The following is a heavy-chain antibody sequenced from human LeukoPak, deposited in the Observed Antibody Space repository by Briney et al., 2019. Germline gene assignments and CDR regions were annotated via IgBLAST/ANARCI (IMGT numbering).Heavy chain of an antibody. CDR3: ARLDGGNSEDY. D-gene: IGHD4-23*01. CDR2: IKQDGSEK. Sequence: GGSLRLSCAASGFTFSSYWMSWVRQAPGKVLEWVANIKQDGSEKYYVDSVKGRFTISRDNSKNTLYLQMNSLRAEDTAVYYCARLDGGNSEDYWGQGTMVTVSS. J-gene: IGHJ3*01. CDR1: GFTFSSYW. V-gene: IGHV3-7*01.